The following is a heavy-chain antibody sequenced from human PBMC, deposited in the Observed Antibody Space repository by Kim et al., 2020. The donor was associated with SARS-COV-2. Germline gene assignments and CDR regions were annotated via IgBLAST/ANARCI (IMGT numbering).Heavy chain of an antibody. D-gene: IGHD6-19*01. CDR1: GYTFTGYY. Sequence: ASVKVSCKASGYTFTGYYMHWVRQAPGQGLEWMGWINPNSGGTNYAQKFQGRVTMTRDTSISTAYMELSRLRSDDTAVYYCARLDIGAVAGSLTDYWGQGTLVTVSS. CDR2: INPNSGGT. CDR3: ARLDIGAVAGSLTDY. J-gene: IGHJ4*02. V-gene: IGHV1-2*02.